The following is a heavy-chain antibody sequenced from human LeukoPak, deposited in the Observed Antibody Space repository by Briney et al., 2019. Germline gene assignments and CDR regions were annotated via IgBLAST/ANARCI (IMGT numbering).Heavy chain of an antibody. CDR2: IKSDGST. Sequence: GGSRTLSWPAAGFTFSTYWMHWVRQAPEKGLVWVSRIKSDGSTNYADSVKGRFTISGDNAKNTVSLQMNSLRAEDTGVYYCARAPSEIGGYYPEYFRHWGQGTLVTVSS. V-gene: IGHV3-74*01. CDR3: ARAPSEIGGYYPEYFRH. CDR1: GFTFSTYW. J-gene: IGHJ1*01. D-gene: IGHD3-22*01.